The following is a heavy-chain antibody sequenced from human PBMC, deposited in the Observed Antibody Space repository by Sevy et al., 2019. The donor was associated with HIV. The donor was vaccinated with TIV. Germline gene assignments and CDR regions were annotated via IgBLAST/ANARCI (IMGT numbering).Heavy chain of an antibody. D-gene: IGHD2-15*01. V-gene: IGHV1-18*01. CDR1: GYTFTSYI. J-gene: IGHJ4*02. CDR2: ISPLNGDT. Sequence: ASVKVSCKTSGYTFTSYIINLVRQAPGQGLEWMGWISPLNGDTKYVQKFQGRVTMSIDTSTSTAYMDLRSLRSDDTAVYYCARGYCTGGSCSPGGFWGQGTLVTVSS. CDR3: ARGYCTGGSCSPGGF.